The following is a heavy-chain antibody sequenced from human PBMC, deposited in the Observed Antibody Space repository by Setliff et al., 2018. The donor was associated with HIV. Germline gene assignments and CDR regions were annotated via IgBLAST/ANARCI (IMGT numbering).Heavy chain of an antibody. D-gene: IGHD3-10*01. V-gene: IGHV5-10-1*01. J-gene: IGHJ4*02. CDR2: IDPSDSYT. Sequence: PGESLKISCKGSGYSFTSYWISWVRQMPGKGLEWMGRIDPSDSYTNYSPSFQGHVAISADKSISTAYLQWSSLKASDTAMYYCAGEGVFVLGSYTGGGRDCWGQGTLVTAPQ. CDR3: AGEGVFVLGSYTGGGRDC. CDR1: GYSFTSYW.